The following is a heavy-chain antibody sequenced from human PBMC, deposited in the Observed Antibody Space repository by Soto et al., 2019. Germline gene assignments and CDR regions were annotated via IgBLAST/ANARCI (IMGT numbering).Heavy chain of an antibody. V-gene: IGHV3-23*01. CDR2: ISGSGGST. CDR3: SKGDLYSYGPRWFDP. Sequence: PGGSLRLSCAASGVTFSSYAMSWVRQAPGKGLEWVSAISGSGGSTYYADSVKGRFTISRDNSKNTLYLQMNSLRAEDTAVYYCSKGDLYSYGPRWFDPWGQGTLGNGS. D-gene: IGHD5-18*01. J-gene: IGHJ5*02. CDR1: GVTFSSYA.